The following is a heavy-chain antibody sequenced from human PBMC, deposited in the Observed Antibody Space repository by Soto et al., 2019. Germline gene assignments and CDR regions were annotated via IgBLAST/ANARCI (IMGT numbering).Heavy chain of an antibody. CDR2: SRDKANSYTT. CDR1: GFTFSDHY. V-gene: IGHV3-72*01. CDR3: ARLRYCSSTTCRGAFDI. J-gene: IGHJ3*02. D-gene: IGHD2-2*01. Sequence: EVQLVESGGGLVQPGGSLRLSCAASGFTFSDHYMDWVRQAPGKGLEWVGRSRDKANSYTTEYAASVKGRCTISRDDSKNSLYLQMNSLKTADTAVYYCARLRYCSSTTCRGAFDIWGQGTLVTVSS.